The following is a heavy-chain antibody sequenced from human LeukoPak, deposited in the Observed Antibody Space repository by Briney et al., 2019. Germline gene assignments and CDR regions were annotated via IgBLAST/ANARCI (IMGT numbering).Heavy chain of an antibody. V-gene: IGHV3-21*04. CDR2: ISSSSSYI. D-gene: IGHD5-24*01. CDR3: GRSRDVGMTTILRGQTIEY. CDR1: GFTFSSYS. Sequence: GGSLRLSCAASGFTFSSYSMNWVRQAPGKGLEWVSSISSSSSYIYYADSVKGRFTISRDNAKNSLYLQMNSLRSDDTAVYFCGRSRDVGMTTILRGQTIEYWGQGTLVTVSS. J-gene: IGHJ4*02.